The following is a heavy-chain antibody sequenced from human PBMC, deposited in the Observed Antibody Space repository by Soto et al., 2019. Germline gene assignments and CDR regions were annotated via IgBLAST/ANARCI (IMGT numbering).Heavy chain of an antibody. V-gene: IGHV4-59*01. J-gene: IGHJ4*02. Sequence: ASETLSLTCTGSGGSISSYYWSWIRQPPGKGLEWIGYIYYSGSTNYNPSLKSRVTISVDTSKNQFSLKLSSVTAADTAVYYCARGRVTAGPFDYWGQGTLVTVSS. CDR2: IYYSGST. D-gene: IGHD6-13*01. CDR1: GGSISSYY. CDR3: ARGRVTAGPFDY.